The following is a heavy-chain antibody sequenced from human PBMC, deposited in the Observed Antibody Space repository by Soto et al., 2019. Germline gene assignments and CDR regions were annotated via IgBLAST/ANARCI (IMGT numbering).Heavy chain of an antibody. V-gene: IGHV4-39*01. Sequence: TSETLSLTCTVSGGSISSSSYYWGWIRQPPGKGLEWVGSTYYSGSTYYNPSLKSRVTISVDTSKNQFSLKLSSVTAADTAVYYCAREVYGMDVWGQGTTVTVSS. J-gene: IGHJ6*02. CDR1: GGSISSSSYY. CDR3: AREVYGMDV. CDR2: TYYSGST.